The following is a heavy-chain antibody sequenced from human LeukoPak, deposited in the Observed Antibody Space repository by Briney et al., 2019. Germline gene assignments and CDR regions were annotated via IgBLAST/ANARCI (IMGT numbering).Heavy chain of an antibody. Sequence: GGSLRLSYAASGLTFNIYAMSWVRQTPEKGLEWVSAISGTGDNTYYADSVKGRFTISRDNSKNTLYLQMNSLRAEDTAVYYCANKAYRKPLWGRGTLVTVSS. CDR3: ANKAYRKPL. CDR1: GLTFNIYA. CDR2: ISGTGDNT. D-gene: IGHD4-11*01. J-gene: IGHJ2*01. V-gene: IGHV3-23*01.